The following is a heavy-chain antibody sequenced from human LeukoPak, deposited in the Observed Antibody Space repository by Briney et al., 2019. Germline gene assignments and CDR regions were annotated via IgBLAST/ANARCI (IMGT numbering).Heavy chain of an antibody. CDR3: ARRRAVAGVNWFDP. CDR1: GYTFISYG. V-gene: IGHV1-18*01. Sequence: ASVKVSCKASGYTFISYGISWVRQAPGQGLEWMGWISSHNGYTKYAQKFQGSVTMTTDTSMSTAYMELGSLRSDDTAMYYCARRRAVAGVNWFDPWGQGTLVTVSS. D-gene: IGHD6-19*01. J-gene: IGHJ5*02. CDR2: ISSHNGYT.